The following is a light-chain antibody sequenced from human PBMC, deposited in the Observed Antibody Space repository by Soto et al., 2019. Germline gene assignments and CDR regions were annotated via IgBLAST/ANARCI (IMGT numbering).Light chain of an antibody. CDR3: IQDYSYPLT. J-gene: IGKJ4*01. V-gene: IGKV1-6*01. CDR2: TAS. CDR1: QGIRSE. Sequence: AIQMTQSPSSLSASVGDRVTITCRASQGIRSELGWYQQKPGKAPNLLIYTASSLQSGVPSRFSGSGSGTDFTLTISSRQPEDFATYYCIQDYSYPLTFGGGTRVEIK.